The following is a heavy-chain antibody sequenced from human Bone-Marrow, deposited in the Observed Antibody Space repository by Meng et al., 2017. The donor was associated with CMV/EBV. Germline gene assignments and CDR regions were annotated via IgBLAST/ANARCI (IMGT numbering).Heavy chain of an antibody. J-gene: IGHJ6*02. D-gene: IGHD3-10*01. V-gene: IGHV1-18*01. CDR3: AREKYYYGSGTKQKNYYYYGMDV. CDR1: GYTFTSYG. CDR2: ISAYNGNT. Sequence: ASVKVSCKASGYTFTSYGISWVRQAPGQGLEWMGWISAYNGNTNYAQKLQGRVTMTTDTSTSTAYMELRSLRSDDTAVYYCAREKYYYGSGTKQKNYYYYGMDVWGQGTTVTVSS.